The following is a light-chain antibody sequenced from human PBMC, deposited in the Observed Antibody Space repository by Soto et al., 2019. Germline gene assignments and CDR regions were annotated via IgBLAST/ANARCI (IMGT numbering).Light chain of an antibody. Sequence: QSALTQPPSVSGSPGQSVTISCTGTSSDVGSYNRVSWYQQSPGTAPKLMIYEVSNRPSGVPDRFSGSKSGNTASLTISGLQAEDDADYYCCSKTNSRPVFGGGTKVTVL. V-gene: IGLV2-18*02. CDR3: CSKTNSRPV. CDR2: EVS. J-gene: IGLJ2*01. CDR1: SSDVGSYNR.